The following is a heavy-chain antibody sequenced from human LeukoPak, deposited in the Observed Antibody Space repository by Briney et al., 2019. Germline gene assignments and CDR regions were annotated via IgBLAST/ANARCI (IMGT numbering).Heavy chain of an antibody. Sequence: GALRLSCAASGFTFSSYWMTWVRQAPGKGLEWVANIKQDGSERYYVDSVRGRFTISRDNAKSSLYLQMNSLRVEDTAVYYCAREISSWYRTEGRFDPWGQGTLVTVSS. CDR1: GFTFSSYW. V-gene: IGHV3-7*01. D-gene: IGHD6-13*01. CDR3: AREISSWYRTEGRFDP. J-gene: IGHJ5*02. CDR2: IKQDGSER.